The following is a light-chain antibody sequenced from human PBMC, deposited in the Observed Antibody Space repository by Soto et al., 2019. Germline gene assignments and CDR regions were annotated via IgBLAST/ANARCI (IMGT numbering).Light chain of an antibody. CDR3: QQYGSSAFT. CDR2: GAS. V-gene: IGKV3-20*01. Sequence: EIVLTQSPGTLSLSPGERDTLSCRASQSVSSSYLAWYQQKPGQAPRLLIYGASNRATGIPDRFSGSGSGTDFTLTISRLEPEDFAVYFCQQYGSSAFTFGPGTKWI. CDR1: QSVSSSY. J-gene: IGKJ3*01.